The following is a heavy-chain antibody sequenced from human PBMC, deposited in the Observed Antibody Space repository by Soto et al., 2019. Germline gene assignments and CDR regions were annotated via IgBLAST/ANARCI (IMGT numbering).Heavy chain of an antibody. CDR1: GFTFSSYA. D-gene: IGHD6-19*01. Sequence: GGSLRLSCAASGFTFSSYAMHWVRQAPGKGLEWVAVISYDGSNKYYADSVKGRFTISRDNSKNTLYLQMNSLRAEDTAVYYCAREQWLGYYYGMDVWGQGTTVTVSS. V-gene: IGHV3-30-3*01. CDR2: ISYDGSNK. J-gene: IGHJ6*02. CDR3: AREQWLGYYYGMDV.